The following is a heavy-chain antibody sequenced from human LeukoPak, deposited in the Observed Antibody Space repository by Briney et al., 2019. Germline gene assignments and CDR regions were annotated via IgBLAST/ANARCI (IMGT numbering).Heavy chain of an antibody. Sequence: SGTLSLTCAVSGGSISSGNWWSWVRQPPGKGLEWIGEIYHSGSTNYNPSLKSRVTISADTSKNQFSLKLSSATAADTAVYYCARGLTSITIFGVAITRGNWFDPWGQGILVTVSS. CDR3: ARGLTSITIFGVAITRGNWFDP. CDR2: IYHSGST. CDR1: GGSISSGNW. V-gene: IGHV4-4*02. D-gene: IGHD3-3*01. J-gene: IGHJ5*02.